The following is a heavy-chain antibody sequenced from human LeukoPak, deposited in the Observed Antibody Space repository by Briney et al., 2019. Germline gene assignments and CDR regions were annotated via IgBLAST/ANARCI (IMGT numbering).Heavy chain of an antibody. Sequence: SETLSLTCTVSGGSISSGSYYWSWIRQPAGKGLEWIGRIYTSGSTNYNPSLKSRVTISVDTSKNQFSLKLSSVTAADTAVYYCARGTTTYYYGSGSLDVWGKGTTVTISS. CDR1: GGSISSGSYY. J-gene: IGHJ6*04. V-gene: IGHV4-61*02. CDR3: ARGTTTYYYGSGSLDV. D-gene: IGHD3-10*01. CDR2: IYTSGST.